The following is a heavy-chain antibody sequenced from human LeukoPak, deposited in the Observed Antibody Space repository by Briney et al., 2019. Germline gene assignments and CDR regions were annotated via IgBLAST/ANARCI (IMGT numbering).Heavy chain of an antibody. CDR2: TYPRDSDT. Sequence: GESLKISCKGSGYSFTGYWVAWVRQMPGKGLEWMGITYPRDSDTRYSPSFQGQVTISADKSINTAYLQWSGLKASDTAVYYCARHVTTASAARGFDIWGQGTMVTASS. D-gene: IGHD1-14*01. CDR3: ARHVTTASAARGFDI. CDR1: GYSFTGYW. V-gene: IGHV5-51*01. J-gene: IGHJ3*02.